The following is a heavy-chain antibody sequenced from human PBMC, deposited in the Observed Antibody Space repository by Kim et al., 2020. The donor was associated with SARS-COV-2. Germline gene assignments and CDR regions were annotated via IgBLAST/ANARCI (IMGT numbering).Heavy chain of an antibody. CDR2: IYYSGST. V-gene: IGHV4-59*01. CDR1: GGSISSYY. J-gene: IGHJ4*02. CDR3: SRGGTAPIDY. Sequence: SETLSLTCSVSGGSISSYYWSWIRQPPGKGLEWIGYIYYSGSTNYNPSLKSRVTILVDTSKNQFSLKLSSVTAADTAVYYFSRGGTAPIDYWGQGTLVT. D-gene: IGHD3-16*01.